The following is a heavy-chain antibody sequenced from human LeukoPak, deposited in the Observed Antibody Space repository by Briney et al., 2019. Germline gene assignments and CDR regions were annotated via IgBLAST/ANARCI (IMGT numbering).Heavy chain of an antibody. CDR1: GFTFSSYS. J-gene: IGHJ4*02. CDR3: ARSPQTYYYDSSGYSVDY. CDR2: ISSSSYI. D-gene: IGHD3-22*01. Sequence: GGSLRLSCAASGFTFSSYSMNWVRQAPGKGLEWVSSISSSSYIYYADSVKGRFTISRDNAKNSLYLQMNSLRAEDTAVYYCARSPQTYYYDSSGYSVDYWGQGTLVTVPS. V-gene: IGHV3-21*01.